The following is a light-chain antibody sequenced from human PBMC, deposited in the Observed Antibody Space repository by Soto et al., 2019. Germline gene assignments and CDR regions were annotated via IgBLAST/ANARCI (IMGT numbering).Light chain of an antibody. CDR2: EVT. J-gene: IGLJ3*02. CDR1: SSDVGRYNF. CDR3: CSYAGSATWV. V-gene: IGLV2-23*02. Sequence: QSALTQPASVSGSPGQSIAISCTGTSSDVGRYNFVSWYQQHPGNAPKLVISEVTKRPSGASSRFSGSKSGNTASLTISGLQADDEAYYYCCSYAGSATWVFGGGTKLTVL.